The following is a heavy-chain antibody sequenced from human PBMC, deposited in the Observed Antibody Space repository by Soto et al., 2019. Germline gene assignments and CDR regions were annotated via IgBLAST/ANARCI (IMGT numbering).Heavy chain of an antibody. CDR1: GSSINTAGYS. J-gene: IGHJ4*02. D-gene: IGHD3-22*01. Sequence: TLSLTCAVSGSSINTAGYSWTWLRQPPGKGLEWIGYMYHSGATTYNPSLQSRVTISGDGSKNQFSLRLTSVTAADTATYYCARVYDSSGYFIDYWGPGTLVTV. CDR3: ARVYDSSGYFIDY. CDR2: MYHSGAT. V-gene: IGHV4-30-2*01.